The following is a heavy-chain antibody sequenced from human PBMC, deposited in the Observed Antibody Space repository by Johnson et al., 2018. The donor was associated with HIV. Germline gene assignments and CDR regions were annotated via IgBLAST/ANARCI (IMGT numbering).Heavy chain of an antibody. CDR1: GFTFSSYG. D-gene: IGHD3-3*01. V-gene: IGHV3-33*01. Sequence: QVQLVESGGGVVQPGRSLRLSCAASGFTFSSYGMHWVRQAPGKGLEWVAVIWYDGSNKYYADSVKGRFTISRDNSKNTLYLQMNSLRAEDTALYFCARDQEGFYDSVFDSWGQGTMVTGSS. CDR3: ARDQEGFYDSVFDS. CDR2: IWYDGSNK. J-gene: IGHJ3*02.